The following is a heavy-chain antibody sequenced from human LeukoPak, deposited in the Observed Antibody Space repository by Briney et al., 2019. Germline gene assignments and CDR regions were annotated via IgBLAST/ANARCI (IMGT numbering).Heavy chain of an antibody. CDR3: TIPRVVVVPAARYDY. CDR1: GFTFSIAW. Sequence: PGGSLRLSCAASGFTFSIAWMTWVRQAPGKGLEWVGRIKSKGSGGTADFAAPVQGRFTISRDDSINTLYLQMNSLKTEDTAVYYCTIPRVVVVPAARYDYWGQGTLVTVSS. J-gene: IGHJ4*02. CDR2: IKSKGSGGTA. V-gene: IGHV3-15*01. D-gene: IGHD2-2*01.